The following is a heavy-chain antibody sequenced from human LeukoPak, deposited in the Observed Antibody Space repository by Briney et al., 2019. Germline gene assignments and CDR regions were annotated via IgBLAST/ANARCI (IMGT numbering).Heavy chain of an antibody. V-gene: IGHV1-8*02. Sequence: ASVKVSCKASGYTFTTYDINWVRQAPGQGLAWMGWMNPNSGNTGYAQKFQGRVTMTRNTSISTAYMELSSLRSEDTAVYYCARGNYYGSGSYLWGQGTLVTVSS. J-gene: IGHJ5*02. CDR1: GYTFTTYD. CDR2: MNPNSGNT. D-gene: IGHD3-10*01. CDR3: ARGNYYGSGSYL.